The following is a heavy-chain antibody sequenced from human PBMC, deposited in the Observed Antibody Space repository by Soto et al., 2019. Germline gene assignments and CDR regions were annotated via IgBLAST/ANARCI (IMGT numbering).Heavy chain of an antibody. Sequence: SVKVTCKASGFTFTSSAVQWVRQARGQRLEWIGWIVVGSGNTNYAQKFQERVTITRDMSTSTAYMELSSLRSEDTAVYYCASSGSYNQPYKLNYWGQGTLVTVS. CDR2: IVVGSGNT. CDR1: GFTFTSSA. J-gene: IGHJ4*02. CDR3: ASSGSYNQPYKLNY. V-gene: IGHV1-58*01. D-gene: IGHD1-26*01.